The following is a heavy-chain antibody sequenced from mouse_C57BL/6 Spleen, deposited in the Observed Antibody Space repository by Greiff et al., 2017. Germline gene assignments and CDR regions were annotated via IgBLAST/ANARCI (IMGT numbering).Heavy chain of an antibody. J-gene: IGHJ3*01. D-gene: IGHD2-12*01. Sequence: VQLKESGGGLVKPGGSLKLSCAASGFTFSDYGMHWVRQAPEKGLEWVAYISSGSSTIYYADTVKGRFTISRDNAKNTLFLQMTSLRSEDTAMXYCARNDGFACWGQGTLVTVSA. CDR2: ISSGSSTI. CDR1: GFTFSDYG. CDR3: ARNDGFAC. V-gene: IGHV5-17*01.